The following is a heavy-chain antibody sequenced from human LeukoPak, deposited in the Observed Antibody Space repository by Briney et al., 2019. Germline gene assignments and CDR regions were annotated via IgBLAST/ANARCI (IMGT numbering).Heavy chain of an antibody. CDR3: ARHRGYYGSGSKVDY. V-gene: IGHV4-39*01. J-gene: IGHJ4*02. CDR2: IYYSGRT. D-gene: IGHD3-10*01. CDR1: GGSISSSNHY. Sequence: SETLPLTCTVSGGSISSSNHYWGWIRQPPGKGLEWIGSIYYSGRTYHNPSLKSRVTISVDTSKNEFSLKLSSVAAADTAVYYCARHRGYYGSGSKVDYWGQGTLVTVSS.